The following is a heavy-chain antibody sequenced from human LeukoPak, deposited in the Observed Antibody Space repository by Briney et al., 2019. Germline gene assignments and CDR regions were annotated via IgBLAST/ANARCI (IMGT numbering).Heavy chain of an antibody. V-gene: IGHV3-53*01. Sequence: GGSLRLSCAASGFTVSSNYMSWVRQAPGKGLEWVSVIYSGGSTYYADSVKGRFTISRDNSKNTLYLQMNSLRAEDTAVHYCARDRKGLRYFDWGAFDIWGQGTMVTVSS. D-gene: IGHD3-9*01. J-gene: IGHJ3*02. CDR1: GFTVSSNY. CDR3: ARDRKGLRYFDWGAFDI. CDR2: IYSGGST.